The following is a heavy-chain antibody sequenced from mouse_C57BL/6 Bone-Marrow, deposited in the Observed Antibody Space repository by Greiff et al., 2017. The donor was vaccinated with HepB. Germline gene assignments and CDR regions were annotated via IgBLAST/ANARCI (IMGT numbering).Heavy chain of an antibody. CDR1: GYTFTSYW. V-gene: IGHV1-53*01. CDR3: ARSQRSYYSNPAWFAY. D-gene: IGHD2-5*01. J-gene: IGHJ3*01. CDR2: INPSNGGT. Sequence: QVHVKQPGTELVKPGASVKLSCKASGYTFTSYWMHWVKQRPGQGLEWIGNINPSNGGTNYNEKFKSKATLTVDKSSSTAYMQLSSLTSEDSAVYYCARSQRSYYSNPAWFAYWGQGTLVTVSA.